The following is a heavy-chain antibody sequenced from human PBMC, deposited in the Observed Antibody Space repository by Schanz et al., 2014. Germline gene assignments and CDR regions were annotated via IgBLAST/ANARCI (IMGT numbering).Heavy chain of an antibody. CDR1: GFTFSSYA. CDR2: VPFDGSQK. CDR3: AREASNGIVRVPDAVFDH. J-gene: IGHJ4*02. V-gene: IGHV3-30*04. Sequence: QVQLVESGGGVVQPGRSLRLSCAASGFTFSSYALHWVRQAPGKGLEWVAFVPFDGSQKFYADSVKGRFTISRDNSKNTVYQQMNRLRPEDTAVYYCAREASNGIVRVPDAVFDHWGQGILVTVSS. D-gene: IGHD2-2*01.